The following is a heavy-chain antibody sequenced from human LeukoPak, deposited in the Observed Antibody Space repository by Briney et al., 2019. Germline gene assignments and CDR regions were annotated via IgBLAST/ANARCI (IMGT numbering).Heavy chain of an antibody. J-gene: IGHJ3*02. Sequence: PGGSLRLSCAASGFTFSDYYMDWVRQAPGKGLEWVGHIRHKADTYTTEYAASVKGRFTISRDDSKNSLYLQMNSLKTEDTAVYYCARVYGSGRGTFDIRGQGTMVTVSS. D-gene: IGHD3-10*01. V-gene: IGHV3-72*01. CDR2: IRHKADTYTT. CDR1: GFTFSDYY. CDR3: ARVYGSGRGTFDI.